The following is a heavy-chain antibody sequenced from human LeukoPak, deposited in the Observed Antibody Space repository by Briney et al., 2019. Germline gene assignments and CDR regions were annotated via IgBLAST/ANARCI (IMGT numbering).Heavy chain of an antibody. V-gene: IGHV3-66*02. CDR3: AGPQYCSSTSCYPDAFDI. CDR1: GFTVSSNY. D-gene: IGHD2-2*01. J-gene: IGHJ3*02. Sequence: GGSLRLSCAASGFTVSSNYMSWVRQAPGKGLEWVSVIYSGGSTYYADSVKGRFTISRDNSKNTLYLQMISLRAEDTAVYYCAGPQYCSSTSCYPDAFDIWGQGTMVTVSS. CDR2: IYSGGST.